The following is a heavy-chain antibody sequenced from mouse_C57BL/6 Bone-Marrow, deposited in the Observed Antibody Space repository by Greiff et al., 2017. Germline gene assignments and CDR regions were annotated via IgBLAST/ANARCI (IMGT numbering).Heavy chain of an antibody. CDR2: IYPGSGST. Sequence: VQLQQPGAELVKPGASVKMSCKASGYTFTSYWITWVKQRPGQGLDWIGDIYPGSGSTNYNEKFKSKATLPVDTSSSTAYMQLRSLTSEDSAVYSCAREEVLPTVEDYWVQGTTLTVSS. V-gene: IGHV1-55*01. CDR1: GYTFTSYW. J-gene: IGHJ2*01. D-gene: IGHD1-1*01. CDR3: AREEVLPTVEDY.